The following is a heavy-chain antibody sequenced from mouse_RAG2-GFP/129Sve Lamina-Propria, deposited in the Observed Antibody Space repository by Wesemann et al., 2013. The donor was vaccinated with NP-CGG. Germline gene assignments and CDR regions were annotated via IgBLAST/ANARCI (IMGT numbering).Heavy chain of an antibody. CDR1: GYTFTSYW. CDR3: ARALDGYFDY. D-gene: IGHD2-3*01. J-gene: IGHJ2*01. V-gene: IGHV1-59*01. Sequence: GAELVRPGTSVKLSCKASGYTFTSYWMHWVKQRPGQGLEWIGVIDPSDSYTNYNQKFKGKATLTVDTSSSTAYMQLSSLTSEDSAVYYCARALDGYFDYWGQGTTLTVSS. CDR2: IDPSDSYT.